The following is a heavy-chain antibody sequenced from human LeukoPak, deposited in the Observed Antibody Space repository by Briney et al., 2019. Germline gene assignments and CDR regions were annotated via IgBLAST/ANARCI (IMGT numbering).Heavy chain of an antibody. CDR1: GGSVSGHY. D-gene: IGHD4-17*01. CDR3: ARHQHYGDYDYFDF. CDR2: VFASGSS. J-gene: IGHJ4*02. Sequence: SETLSLTCSVSGGSVSGHYWSWIRQTPQRGLEWLGFVFASGSSNYNPFFKSRVTMSADMSRNQFYLGLQSVSAADTGVYFCARHQHYGDYDYFDFWGQGTLVTVSS. V-gene: IGHV4-59*08.